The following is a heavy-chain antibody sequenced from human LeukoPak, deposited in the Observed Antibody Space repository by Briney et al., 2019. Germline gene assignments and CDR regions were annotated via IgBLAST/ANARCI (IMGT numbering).Heavy chain of an antibody. CDR1: GFTFSSFA. Sequence: GRSLRLSCAASGFTFSSFAMSWVRQAPGKGLEWVSCVNSIGTNTYYADSVKGRFTIARDNSQNTLYLQMNSLRAEDTAVYYCAKVPRVYDVLTGHYREDYYYYGMDVWGQGTTVTVPS. J-gene: IGHJ6*02. CDR2: VNSIGTNT. D-gene: IGHD3-9*01. CDR3: AKVPRVYDVLTGHYREDYYYYGMDV. V-gene: IGHV3-23*01.